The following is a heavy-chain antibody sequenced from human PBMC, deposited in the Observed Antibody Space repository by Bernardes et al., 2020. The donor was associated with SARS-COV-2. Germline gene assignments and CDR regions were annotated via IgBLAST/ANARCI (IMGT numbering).Heavy chain of an antibody. J-gene: IGHJ4*02. Sequence: GGSLRLSCEASGFYVNTNYMSWVRQAPGKGLEWVSGIYHSGTTHYLDSVKGRFTISEDRPKNTLFLQMNNLRVEDTATYYCFWELQGFWGQGTLVTVSS. D-gene: IGHD1-26*01. CDR3: FWELQGF. V-gene: IGHV3-53*01. CDR2: IYHSGTT. CDR1: GFYVNTNY.